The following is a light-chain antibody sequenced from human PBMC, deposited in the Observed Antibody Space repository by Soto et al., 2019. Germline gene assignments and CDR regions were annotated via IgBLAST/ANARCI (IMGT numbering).Light chain of an antibody. CDR2: DVS. J-gene: IGLJ3*02. Sequence: QSALTQPRSVSGSPGQSVTISCTATNSDIGGYNYVSWYQQHPGKAPKVMIYDVSSRPSGVPDRFSGSKSVNTASLTISGLQAEDEAYYYCCSYACTYNFWVFGGGTKLTVL. V-gene: IGLV2-11*01. CDR1: NSDIGGYNY. CDR3: CSYACTYNFWV.